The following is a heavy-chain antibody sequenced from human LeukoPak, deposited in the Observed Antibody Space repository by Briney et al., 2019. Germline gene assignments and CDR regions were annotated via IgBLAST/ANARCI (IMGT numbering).Heavy chain of an antibody. CDR2: ISSSGSTI. V-gene: IGHV3-48*03. CDR3: AKGGPESTEFDY. J-gene: IGHJ4*02. Sequence: AGSLRLSRAASGFTFSSFEMNWVRQAPGKGLEWVSYISSSGSTIYYADSVTGRFTISRDNSKNTLYLQMNSLRAEDTAVYYCAKGGPESTEFDYWGEGAMVTVSS. CDR1: GFTFSSFE.